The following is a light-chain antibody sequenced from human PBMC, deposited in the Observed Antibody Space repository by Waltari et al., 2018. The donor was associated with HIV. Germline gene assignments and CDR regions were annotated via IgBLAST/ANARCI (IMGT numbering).Light chain of an antibody. CDR1: SSDVGAYNS. Sequence: QSALTQPPSASGSPGQSVTISCTGTSSDVGAYNSVSWFQQHPGKAPKLMIYDVTKRPSGVSNRFSGSKSGNTASLTISGLQAEDEADYYCCSYAGSSTSVVFGGGTKLTVL. V-gene: IGLV2-23*02. CDR2: DVT. J-gene: IGLJ2*01. CDR3: CSYAGSSTSVV.